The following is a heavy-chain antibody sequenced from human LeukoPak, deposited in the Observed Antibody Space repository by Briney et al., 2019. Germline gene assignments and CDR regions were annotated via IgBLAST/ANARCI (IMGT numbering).Heavy chain of an antibody. CDR1: GFTFSSYG. CDR2: IRYDGSNK. V-gene: IGHV3-30*02. Sequence: PGGSLRLSCAASGFTFSSYGMHWVRQAPGKGLEWVAFIRYDGSNKYYADSVKGRFTISRDNSKNTLYLQMNSLRAEDTAVYYCASGFYDFWSGYHGFFAPPGWAFDIWGQGTMVTVSS. D-gene: IGHD3-3*01. CDR3: ASGFYDFWSGYHGFFAPPGWAFDI. J-gene: IGHJ3*02.